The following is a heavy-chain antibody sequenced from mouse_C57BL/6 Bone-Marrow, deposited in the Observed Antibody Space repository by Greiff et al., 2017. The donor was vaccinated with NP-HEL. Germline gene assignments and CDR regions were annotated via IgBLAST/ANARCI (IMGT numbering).Heavy chain of an antibody. CDR2: ISSGGDYI. CDR1: GFTFSSYA. D-gene: IGHD1-1*01. V-gene: IGHV5-9-1*02. CDR3: TYYGSSYGWYFDV. Sequence: EVKVEESGEGLVKPGGSLKLSCAASGFTFSSYAMSWVRQTPEKRLEWVAYISSGGDYIYYADNARNTLYLQMSSLKSEDTAMYYCTYYGSSYGWYFDVWGTGTTVTVSS. J-gene: IGHJ1*03.